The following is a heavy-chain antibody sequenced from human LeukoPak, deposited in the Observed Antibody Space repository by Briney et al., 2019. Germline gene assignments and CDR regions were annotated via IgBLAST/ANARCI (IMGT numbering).Heavy chain of an antibody. CDR2: INPSGGST. Sequence: ASVKVSCKASGYTFTSYYMHWVRQAPGQGLEWMGIINPSGGSTSYAQKFQGRVTMTRDMSTSTVYMELSSLRSEDTAVYYCARVRVAVAGTDAFDIWGQGTMVTVSS. CDR1: GYTFTSYY. J-gene: IGHJ3*02. CDR3: ARVRVAVAGTDAFDI. D-gene: IGHD6-19*01. V-gene: IGHV1-46*01.